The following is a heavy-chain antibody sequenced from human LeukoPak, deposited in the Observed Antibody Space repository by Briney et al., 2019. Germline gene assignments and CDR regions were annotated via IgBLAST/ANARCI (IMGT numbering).Heavy chain of an antibody. CDR2: INPNSGGI. Sequence: ASVKVSCKASGYTFTGNYIHWVRQAPGQGLEWMGWINPNSGGIKYAQKFQGRVTMTRDTSISTAYMELFRLRSDDTAVYYCGRDRAVAGTAVDAFDMWGQGTMVIVPS. V-gene: IGHV1-2*02. CDR3: GRDRAVAGTAVDAFDM. D-gene: IGHD6-19*01. CDR1: GYTFTGNY. J-gene: IGHJ3*02.